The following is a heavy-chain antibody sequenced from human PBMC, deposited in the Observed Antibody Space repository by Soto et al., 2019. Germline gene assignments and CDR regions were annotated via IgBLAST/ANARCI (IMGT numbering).Heavy chain of an antibody. Sequence: ALVKVSCKASGYTFTGYYMHWVRQAPGQGLEWMGWINPNSGGTNYAQKFQGWVTMTRDTSISTAYMEPSRLRSDDTAVYYCARATEGGADAFDIWGQGTMVTVSS. CDR3: ARATEGGADAFDI. CDR1: GYTFTGYY. V-gene: IGHV1-2*04. J-gene: IGHJ3*02. CDR2: INPNSGGT. D-gene: IGHD1-26*01.